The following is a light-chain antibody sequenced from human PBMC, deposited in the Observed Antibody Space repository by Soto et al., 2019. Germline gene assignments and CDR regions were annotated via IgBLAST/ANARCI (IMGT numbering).Light chain of an antibody. Sequence: QSALTQPRSVSGSPVRSVTISCTGTDINIGFYNFVSWYQHHPGKAPKLMISEVSNRPSGVSNRFSGSKSGNTASLTISGLQAEDEADYYCSSYTSSSTLYVFGTGTKVTV. CDR3: SSYTSSSTLYV. CDR1: DINIGFYNF. V-gene: IGLV2-14*01. CDR2: EVS. J-gene: IGLJ1*01.